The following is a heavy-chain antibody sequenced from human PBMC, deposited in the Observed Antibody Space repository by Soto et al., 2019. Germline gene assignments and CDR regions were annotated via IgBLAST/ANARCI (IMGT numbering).Heavy chain of an antibody. D-gene: IGHD6-19*01. CDR1: GDTFSSYG. Sequence: QVQLVQSGAEVKKPGSSVKVSCKASGDTFSSYGISWVRQAPGQGLEFMGGIIPKFGTTNYAQKFRGRVTITADESTSTAYMEVSSLGSEDTAVYCCARASGRGWYNWFDTWGQGTLLTVSS. CDR3: ARASGRGWYNWFDT. CDR2: IIPKFGTT. J-gene: IGHJ5*02. V-gene: IGHV1-69*01.